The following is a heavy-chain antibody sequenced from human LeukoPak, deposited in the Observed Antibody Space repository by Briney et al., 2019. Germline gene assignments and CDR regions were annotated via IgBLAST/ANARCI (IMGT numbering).Heavy chain of an antibody. CDR3: ARGGSGWYYFDY. D-gene: IGHD6-19*01. Sequence: GGSLRLSCAASGFTVSSNYMSWVRQDPGKGLEWVSVIYSGGSTYYADSVKGRFTISRDNSKNTLYLQMNSLRAEDTAVYYCARGGSGWYYFDYWGQGTLVTVSS. CDR2: IYSGGST. CDR1: GFTVSSNY. J-gene: IGHJ4*02. V-gene: IGHV3-53*01.